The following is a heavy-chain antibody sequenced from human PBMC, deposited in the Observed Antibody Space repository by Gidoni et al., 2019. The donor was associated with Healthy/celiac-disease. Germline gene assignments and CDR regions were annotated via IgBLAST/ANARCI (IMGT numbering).Heavy chain of an antibody. D-gene: IGHD3-10*01. V-gene: IGHV1-46*01. CDR2: INPSGGST. Sequence: QVQLVQSGAEVKKPGASVKVSCKASGYTFTSYYMHWVRQAPGQGLEWMGTINPSGGSTSYAQKFQGRVTMTRDTSTSTVYMELSSLRSEDTAVYYCARGGGSGSYYANFPTPRFDYWGQGTLVTVSS. J-gene: IGHJ4*02. CDR1: GYTFTSYY. CDR3: ARGGGSGSYYANFPTPRFDY.